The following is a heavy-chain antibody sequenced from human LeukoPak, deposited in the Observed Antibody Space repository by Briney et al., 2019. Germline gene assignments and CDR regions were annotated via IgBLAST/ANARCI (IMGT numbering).Heavy chain of an antibody. CDR1: GFTFSSYP. CDR2: ISYDGSNK. CDR3: ARDGGGYYASGTHYYFDC. D-gene: IGHD3-10*01. Sequence: GRSLRLSCAASGFTFSSYPMHWVRQAPGKGLEGAGVISYDGSNKYSTDSVKGRFTISRDNSKNTLYLQVSSLRAEDTAVYYCARDGGGYYASGTHYYFDCWGQGTLVTVSS. V-gene: IGHV3-30-3*01. J-gene: IGHJ4*02.